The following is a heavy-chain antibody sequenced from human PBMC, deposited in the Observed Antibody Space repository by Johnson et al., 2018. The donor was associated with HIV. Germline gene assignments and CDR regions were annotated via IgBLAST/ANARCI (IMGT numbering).Heavy chain of an antibody. Sequence: VQLVESGGGLLQPGMSLRLSCVASGFSFDDYVMHWVRQAPGKGLEWVSGIHWNGGSTGYADSVKGRFTISRDNAKNSLYLQMNSLRAEDTAVYYCAKGSGSGWLRDAFDIWGQGTMVTVSS. J-gene: IGHJ3*02. CDR2: IHWNGGST. CDR1: GFSFDDYV. V-gene: IGHV3-9*01. CDR3: AKGSGSGWLRDAFDI. D-gene: IGHD6-19*01.